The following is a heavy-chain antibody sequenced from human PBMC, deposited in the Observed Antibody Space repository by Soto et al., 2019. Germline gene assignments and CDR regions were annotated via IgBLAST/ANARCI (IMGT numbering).Heavy chain of an antibody. J-gene: IGHJ6*03. CDR3: ARVARYSGYDYYYYMDV. CDR1: GYTFTSYG. CDR2: ISAYNGNT. V-gene: IGHV1-18*01. D-gene: IGHD5-12*01. Sequence: ASVKVSCKASGYTFTSYGISWVRQAPGQGLEWMGWISAYNGNTNYAQKLQGRVTMTTDTSTSTAYMELRSLRSDDTAVYYCARVARYSGYDYYYYMDVWGKGTTVTVSS.